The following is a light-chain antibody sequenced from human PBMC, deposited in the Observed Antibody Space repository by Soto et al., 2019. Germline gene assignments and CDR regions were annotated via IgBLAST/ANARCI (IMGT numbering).Light chain of an antibody. CDR3: QQLYTLPFT. Sequence: IRMTQSPSTPSASVGDRVTISCRASQSINKWLAWYQQKPGKAPKLLIYEASTLQSGVPSRFSGSGSGTEFTLTISGLLPEDFAAYHCQQLYTLPFTFGQGTRLEI. CDR1: QSINKW. J-gene: IGKJ5*01. CDR2: EAS. V-gene: IGKV1-5*01.